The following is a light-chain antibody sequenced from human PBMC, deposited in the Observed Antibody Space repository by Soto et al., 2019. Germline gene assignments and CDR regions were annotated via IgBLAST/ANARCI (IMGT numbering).Light chain of an antibody. V-gene: IGKV1-5*03. CDR3: QQSYSTPIT. Sequence: DIQMTQSPSTLSASPGDRVTITCRASQSISSWLAWYQQKPGKAPKLLIYKASNLESGVPSRFSGSGSGTDFTLTISSLQPEDFATYYCQQSYSTPITFGQGTRLEIK. CDR2: KAS. CDR1: QSISSW. J-gene: IGKJ5*01.